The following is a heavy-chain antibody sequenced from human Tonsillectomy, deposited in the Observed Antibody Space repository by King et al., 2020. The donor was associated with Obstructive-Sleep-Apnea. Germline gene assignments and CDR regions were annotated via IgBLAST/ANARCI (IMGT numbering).Heavy chain of an antibody. CDR3: AREEVRRYSNPPYYNGMDV. Sequence: VPLQESGPGLLKPSQTLSLTCTVSGGSISSAGYHWSWIRQHPGKGLEWIGFIYYSGSTQYNPSLKSRVTMSVDTSKNQFSLKLDSTTAADTAVYYCAREEVRRYSNPPYYNGMDVWGQGTTVTVSS. CDR1: GGSISSAGYH. CDR2: IYYSGST. V-gene: IGHV4-31*03. J-gene: IGHJ6*02. D-gene: IGHD4-11*01.